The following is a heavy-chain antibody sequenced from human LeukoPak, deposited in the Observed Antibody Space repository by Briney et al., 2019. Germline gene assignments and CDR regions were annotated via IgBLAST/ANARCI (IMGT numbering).Heavy chain of an antibody. V-gene: IGHV1-69*13. Sequence: ASVKVSCKASGGTFSSYAISWVRQAPGQGLEWRGGIIPIFGTPNYTQKFQGRVTITADESTSTAYMELSSLRSEDTAVYYCARSYGSGSSAFDYWGQGTLVTVSS. D-gene: IGHD3-10*01. J-gene: IGHJ4*02. CDR1: GGTFSSYA. CDR2: IIPIFGTP. CDR3: ARSYGSGSSAFDY.